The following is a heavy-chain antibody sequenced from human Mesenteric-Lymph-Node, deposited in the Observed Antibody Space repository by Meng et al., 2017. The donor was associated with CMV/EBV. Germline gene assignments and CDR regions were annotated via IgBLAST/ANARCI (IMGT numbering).Heavy chain of an antibody. V-gene: IGHV1-69*05. CDR3: ARGPPAYSYAHARFDY. J-gene: IGHJ4*02. Sequence: GTFSSYAISWGRQAPGLGLEWMGGIIPIFGTANYAQKFQGRVTITTDESTSTAYMELSSLRSEDTAVYYCARGPPAYSYAHARFDYWGQGTLVTVSS. D-gene: IGHD5-18*01. CDR2: IIPIFGTA. CDR1: GTFSSYA.